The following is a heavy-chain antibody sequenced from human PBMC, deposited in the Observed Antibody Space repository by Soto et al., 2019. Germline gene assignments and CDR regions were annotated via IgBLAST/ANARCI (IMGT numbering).Heavy chain of an antibody. CDR3: ARDRPQYDILTGYYTPHYFDY. V-gene: IGHV6-1*01. Sequence: SPTLSLTCAISGDSVSSNSAAWNWIRQSPSRGLEWLGRTYYRSKWYNDYAVSVKSRITINPDTSKNQFSLQLNSVTPEDTAVYYCARDRPQYDILTGYYTPHYFDYWGQGTLVTVSS. CDR1: GDSVSSNSAA. CDR2: TYYRSKWYN. D-gene: IGHD3-9*01. J-gene: IGHJ4*02.